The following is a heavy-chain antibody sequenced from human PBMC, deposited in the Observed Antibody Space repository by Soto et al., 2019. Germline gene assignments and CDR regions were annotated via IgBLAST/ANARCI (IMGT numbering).Heavy chain of an antibody. CDR2: IYYSGST. Sequence: SETLSLTCTVSGGSISSYYWSWIRQPPGKGLEWIGYIYYSGSTNYNPSLKSRVTISVDTSKNQFSLKLSSVTAADTAVYYCARFGTSGCIHYWGQGTQVTVSS. J-gene: IGHJ4*02. V-gene: IGHV4-59*01. CDR3: ARFGTSGCIHY. D-gene: IGHD6-19*01. CDR1: GGSISSYY.